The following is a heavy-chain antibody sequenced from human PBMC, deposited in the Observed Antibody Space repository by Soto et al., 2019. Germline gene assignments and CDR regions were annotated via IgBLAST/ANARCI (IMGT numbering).Heavy chain of an antibody. J-gene: IGHJ4*02. D-gene: IGHD3-22*01. CDR2: GYHRGTS. CDR3: ARGNGYYDTSGDFNS. CDR1: GYSISSGFY. V-gene: IGHV4-38-2*02. Sequence: PXETLSLTCTVSGYSISSGFYWGWIRQPPVKGLEWIGSGYHRGTSYYNPSLQSRVSISMDTSKNQFSLRLASVTAADTAVYYCARGNGYYDTSGDFNSWGQGALVTSPQ.